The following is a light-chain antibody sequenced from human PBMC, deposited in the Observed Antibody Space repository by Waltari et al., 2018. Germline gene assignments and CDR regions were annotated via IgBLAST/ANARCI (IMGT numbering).Light chain of an antibody. CDR2: GAS. Sequence: EILMTPSPATLSVSPGEPATISCSASESIGRNLVWYQLKPGQAPRLLFYGASSRATGIPARFSGSGSGTDFTLTITNLQSEDFAVYYCHHYNHWPPMSTFGQGTKLEI. CDR3: HHYNHWPPMST. J-gene: IGKJ2*01. V-gene: IGKV3D-15*01. CDR1: ESIGRN.